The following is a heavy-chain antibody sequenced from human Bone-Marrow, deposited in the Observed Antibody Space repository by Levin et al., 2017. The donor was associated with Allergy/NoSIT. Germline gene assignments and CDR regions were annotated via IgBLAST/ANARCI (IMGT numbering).Heavy chain of an antibody. J-gene: IGHJ5*02. D-gene: IGHD5-18*01. Sequence: SETLSLTCAVYGGSFSGYYWSWIRQPPGKGLEWIGEINHSGSTNYNPSLKSRVTISVDTSKNQFSLKLSSVTAADTAVYYCARASPDSYGYTGNWFDPWGQGTLVTVSS. CDR3: ARASPDSYGYTGNWFDP. V-gene: IGHV4-34*01. CDR2: INHSGST. CDR1: GGSFSGYY.